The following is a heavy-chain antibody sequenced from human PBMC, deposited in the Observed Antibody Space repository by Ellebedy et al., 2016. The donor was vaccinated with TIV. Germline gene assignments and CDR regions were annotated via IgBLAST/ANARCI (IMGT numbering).Heavy chain of an antibody. V-gene: IGHV3-7*01. Sequence: GGSLRLXXAASGFTFSSYWMSWVRQAPGTGLEWVANIKQDGSEKYYVDSVKGQFTISRDNAKNSLYLQMNSLRAEDTAVYYCASPRGDGSGSYYYRSMDVWGQGTTVTVSS. D-gene: IGHD3-10*01. CDR2: IKQDGSEK. J-gene: IGHJ6*02. CDR3: ASPRGDGSGSYYYRSMDV. CDR1: GFTFSSYW.